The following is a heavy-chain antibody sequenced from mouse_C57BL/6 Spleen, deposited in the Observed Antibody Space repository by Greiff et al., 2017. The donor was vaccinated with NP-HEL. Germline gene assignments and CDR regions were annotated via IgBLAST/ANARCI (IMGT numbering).Heavy chain of an antibody. CDR1: GYAFSSSW. D-gene: IGHD2-3*01. CDR3: ARERLGYDGYFHAMDY. J-gene: IGHJ4*01. CDR2: IYPGDGDT. V-gene: IGHV1-82*01. Sequence: VQLQQSGPELVKPGASVKISCKASGYAFSSSWMNWVKQRPGKGLEWIGRIYPGDGDTNYNGKFKGKATLTADKSSSTAYMQLSSLTSEDSAVYFCARERLGYDGYFHAMDYWGQGTSVTVSS.